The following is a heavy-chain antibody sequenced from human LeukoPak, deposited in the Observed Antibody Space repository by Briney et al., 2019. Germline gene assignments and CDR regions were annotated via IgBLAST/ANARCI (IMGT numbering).Heavy chain of an antibody. Sequence: SETLSLTCAVYGGSFSGYYWSWIRQPPGKGLEWIGEINHSGSTNYNPSLKSRVTISVDTSKNQFSLKLSSVTAADTAVYYCARLYYDSSALDQWGQGTLVTVSS. CDR2: INHSGST. D-gene: IGHD3-22*01. V-gene: IGHV4-34*01. J-gene: IGHJ4*02. CDR1: GGSFSGYY. CDR3: ARLYYDSSALDQ.